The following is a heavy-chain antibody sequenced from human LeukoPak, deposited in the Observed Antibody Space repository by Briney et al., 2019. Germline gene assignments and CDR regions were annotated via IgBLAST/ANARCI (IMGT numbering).Heavy chain of an antibody. CDR2: ISHSGGT. V-gene: IGHV4-30-2*01. Sequence: PSQTLSLTCTVTGGSISSTDYYWTWIRQPPGKGLECIGYISHSGGTYYNSSLLSRVSISLDRSKNQFFLTLRSVTAADTAVYFCARDHIAVAPAAKKDALDFRGQGTAVTVSS. CDR3: ARDHIAVAPAAKKDALDF. J-gene: IGHJ3*01. D-gene: IGHD6-19*01. CDR1: GGSISSTDYY.